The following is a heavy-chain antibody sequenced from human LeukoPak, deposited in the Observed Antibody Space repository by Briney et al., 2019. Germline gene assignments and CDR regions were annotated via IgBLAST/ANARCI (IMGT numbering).Heavy chain of an antibody. D-gene: IGHD4-17*01. V-gene: IGHV3-53*01. J-gene: IGHJ4*02. Sequence: GGSLRLSCAASGFTVSSNYMSWVRQAPGKGLEWVSVIYSGGSTYYADSVKGRFTISRDNSKNTLYLQMNSLRAEDTAVYYCARTRGGDYGDYLDYWGQGTLVTVSS. CDR1: GFTVSSNY. CDR2: IYSGGST. CDR3: ARTRGGDYGDYLDY.